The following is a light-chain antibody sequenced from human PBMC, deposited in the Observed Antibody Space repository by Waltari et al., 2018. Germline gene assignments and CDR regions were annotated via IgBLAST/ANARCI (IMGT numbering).Light chain of an antibody. CDR1: SSDVGGYNS. V-gene: IGLV2-14*03. Sequence: QSALTQPASVSGSPGQSITISCTGTSSDVGGYNSVSWYQQHPGKAPKLMIYDVSNRPSGVSNRFSGSKSGNTASLTISGLQAEDEADYYCSSYTSSSTLGFGGGTKLTVL. CDR3: SSYTSSSTLG. J-gene: IGLJ3*02. CDR2: DVS.